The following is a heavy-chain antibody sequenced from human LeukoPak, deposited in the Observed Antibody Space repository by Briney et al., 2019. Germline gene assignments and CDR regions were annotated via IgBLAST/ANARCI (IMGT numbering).Heavy chain of an antibody. CDR3: ARGRLNGARAFDAFDI. D-gene: IGHD3-16*01. CDR1: GGSISSGGYY. CDR2: IYTSGST. J-gene: IGHJ3*02. V-gene: IGHV4-61*02. Sequence: SETLSLTCTVSGGSISSGGYYWSWIRQPPGKGLEWIGRIYTSGSTNYNPSLKSRVTISVDTSKNQFSLKLSSVTAADTAVYYCARGRLNGARAFDAFDIWGQGTMVTVSS.